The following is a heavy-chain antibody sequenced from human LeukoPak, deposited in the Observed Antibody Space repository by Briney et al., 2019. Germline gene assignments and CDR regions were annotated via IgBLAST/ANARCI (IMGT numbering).Heavy chain of an antibody. V-gene: IGHV3-7*01. CDR2: IKQDGSEK. CDR1: GFTYSLFW. J-gene: IGHJ4*02. D-gene: IGHD4-17*01. CDR3: ARGFASGDYGAD. Sequence: GGSLRLTCAASGFTYSLFWMSWVRQAPGKGLEWVANIKQDGSEKYYVDSVKGRFTISRDNAERSLYLQMNSLRAEDTAVYYCARGFASGDYGADWGQGTLVTVSS.